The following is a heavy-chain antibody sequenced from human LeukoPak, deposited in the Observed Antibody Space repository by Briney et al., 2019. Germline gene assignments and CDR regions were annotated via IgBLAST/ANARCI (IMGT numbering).Heavy chain of an antibody. V-gene: IGHV3-30*04. CDR1: GFTFSSYA. Sequence: GGSLRLSCAASGFTFSSYAMHWVRQAPGKGLEWVAFISYDGSNKYYADSVKGRFTISRDNSKNTLYMQMNSLRAEDTAVYYCARDRSGSGYDFFYWGQGTLVTVSS. J-gene: IGHJ4*02. CDR3: ARDRSGSGYDFFY. D-gene: IGHD5-12*01. CDR2: ISYDGSNK.